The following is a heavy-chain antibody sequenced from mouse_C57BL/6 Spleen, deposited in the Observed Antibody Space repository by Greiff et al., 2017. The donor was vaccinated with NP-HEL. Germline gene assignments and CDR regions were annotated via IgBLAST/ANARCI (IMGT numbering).Heavy chain of an antibody. D-gene: IGHD1-1*01. CDR1: GFSFTDYY. Sequence: EVKLMESGGGLVQPGGSLSLSCAVSGFSFTDYYMSWVRQPPGKALEWLGFIRNKANGYTTEYRASVKGRFTISRDNSQSILYLQMNALRAEDSATYYCARYGTTGSSRYYLDYWGQGTTLTVSS. CDR2: IRNKANGYTT. J-gene: IGHJ2*01. CDR3: ARYGTTGSSRYYLDY. V-gene: IGHV7-3*01.